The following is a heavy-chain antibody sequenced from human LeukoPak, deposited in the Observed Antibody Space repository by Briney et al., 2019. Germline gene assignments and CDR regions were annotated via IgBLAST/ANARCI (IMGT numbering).Heavy chain of an antibody. CDR3: ASASIAARPGQFDY. CDR2: TYYRSKWYN. V-gene: IGHV6-1*01. J-gene: IGHJ4*02. Sequence: SQTLSLTCALSGDSVSSNSAAWNWLRQSPSRGLEWLGRTYYRSKWYNDYAVSVKSRITINPDTSKNQFSLQLNSVTPEDTAVYYCASASIAARPGQFDYWGQGTLVTVSS. CDR1: GDSVSSNSAA. D-gene: IGHD6-6*01.